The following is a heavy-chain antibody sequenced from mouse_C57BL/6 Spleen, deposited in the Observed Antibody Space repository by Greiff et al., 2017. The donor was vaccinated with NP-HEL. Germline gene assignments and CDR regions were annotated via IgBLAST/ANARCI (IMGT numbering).Heavy chain of an antibody. CDR3: ARGGGYYYAMDY. CDR1: GYSITSGYY. Sequence: EVQLQQSGPGLVKPSQSLSLTCSVTGYSITSGYYWNWIRQFPGNKLEWMGYISYDGSNKYNPSLKNRISITRDTSKNQFFLKLNSVTTEDTATYYCARGGGYYYAMDYWGQGTSVTVSS. V-gene: IGHV3-6*01. J-gene: IGHJ4*01. CDR2: ISYDGSN. D-gene: IGHD2-2*01.